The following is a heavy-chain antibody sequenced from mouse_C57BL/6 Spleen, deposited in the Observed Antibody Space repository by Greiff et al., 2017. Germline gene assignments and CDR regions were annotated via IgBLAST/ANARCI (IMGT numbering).Heavy chain of an antibody. D-gene: IGHD2-4*01. CDR2: ISSGGDYI. Sequence: DVQLVESGEGLVKPGGSLKLSCAASGFTFSSYAMSWVRQTPEKRLEWVAYISSGGDYIYYADTVKGRFTISRDNARNTLYLQMSSLKSEDTAMYYCTREDYDYDGFAYWGQGTLVTVSA. J-gene: IGHJ3*01. CDR1: GFTFSSYA. V-gene: IGHV5-9-1*02. CDR3: TREDYDYDGFAY.